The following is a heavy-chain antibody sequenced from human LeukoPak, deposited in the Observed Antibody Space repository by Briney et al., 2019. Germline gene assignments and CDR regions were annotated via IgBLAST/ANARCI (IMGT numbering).Heavy chain of an antibody. D-gene: IGHD6-19*01. J-gene: IGHJ4*02. CDR1: GFTFSSYP. Sequence: GGSLRLSCAASGFTFSSYPMHWVRQAPGKGLEWVAFISYDGSNKYFADSVKGRFAISRDNSKNTLYLQMNSLRGEDTAVYYCAGDLVAVAGNGDYWGQGTLVTVSS. CDR3: AGDLVAVAGNGDY. CDR2: ISYDGSNK. V-gene: IGHV3-30*09.